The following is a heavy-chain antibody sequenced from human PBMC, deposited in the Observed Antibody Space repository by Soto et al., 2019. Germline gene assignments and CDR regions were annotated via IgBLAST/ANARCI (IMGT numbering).Heavy chain of an antibody. CDR1: GYTFTSYD. D-gene: IGHD2-15*01. V-gene: IGHV1-8*01. J-gene: IGHJ6*02. CDR2: INPNSGNT. CDR3: AKPGGYCSGGSCYPTRDYYGMDV. Sequence: ASVKVSCKASGYTFTSYDINWVRQGTGQGHEWMGWINPNSGNTGYAQKFQGRVTMTRNTSISTAYMELSSLGSEDTAVYYCAKPGGYCSGGSCYPTRDYYGMDVWGQATTVTVSS.